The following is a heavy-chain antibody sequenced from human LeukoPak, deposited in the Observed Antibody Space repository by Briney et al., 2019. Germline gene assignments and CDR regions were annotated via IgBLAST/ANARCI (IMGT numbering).Heavy chain of an antibody. Sequence: GGSLRLSCAASGFTFSSYSMNWVRQAPGKGLEWVSSISSSSSYIYYADSVKGRFTISRDNAKNSLYLQMNSLRAEDTAVYYCAREGYYDFWSGSSYYFDYWGQGTLVTVSS. CDR1: GFTFSSYS. V-gene: IGHV3-21*01. CDR2: ISSSSSYI. CDR3: AREGYYDFWSGSSYYFDY. J-gene: IGHJ4*02. D-gene: IGHD3-3*01.